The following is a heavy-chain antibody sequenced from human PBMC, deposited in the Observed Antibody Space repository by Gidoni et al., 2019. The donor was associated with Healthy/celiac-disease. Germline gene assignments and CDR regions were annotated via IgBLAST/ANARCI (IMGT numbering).Heavy chain of an antibody. J-gene: IGHJ6*02. CDR3: TTAPLGYYYYGMDV. Sequence: EVQLVESGGGLVKPGGSLRLSCAASGFTFSNAWMSWVRQAPGKGLEWVGRIKSKTDGGTTDYAAPVKGRFTISRDDSKNTLYLQMNSLKTEDTAVYYCTTAPLGYYYYGMDVWGQGTTVTVSS. CDR1: GFTFSNAW. CDR2: IKSKTDGGTT. D-gene: IGHD6-13*01. V-gene: IGHV3-15*01.